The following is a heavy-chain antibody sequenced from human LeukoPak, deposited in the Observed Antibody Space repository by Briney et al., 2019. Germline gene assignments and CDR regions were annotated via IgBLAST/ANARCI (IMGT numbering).Heavy chain of an antibody. V-gene: IGHV4-61*08. CDR3: ARHVNYDTDGYQAAFDI. CDR1: GGSISSGGYS. J-gene: IGHJ3*02. Sequence: PSETLSLTCAVSGGSISSGGYSWSWIRQPPGKGLEWIGYSHYSGRPTNYNPSLKSRVTISVDTSKNQVSLKLSSVTAADTAVYYCARHVNYDTDGYQAAFDIWGQGTAITVSS. D-gene: IGHD3-22*01. CDR2: SHYSGRPT.